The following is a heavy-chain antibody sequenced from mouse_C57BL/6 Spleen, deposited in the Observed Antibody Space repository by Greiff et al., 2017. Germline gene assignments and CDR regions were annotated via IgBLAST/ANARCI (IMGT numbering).Heavy chain of an antibody. V-gene: IGHV1-64*01. Sequence: QVQLQQPGAELVKPGASVKLSCTASGYTFTSYWMHWVKQRPGQGLEWIGMIHPNSGSTNYNQKFKSKATLTVDKSSSTAYMQLSSLTSEDSAVYYCANPLRRGFAYWGQGTMVTVSA. CDR3: ANPLRRGFAY. D-gene: IGHD1-1*01. CDR2: IHPNSGST. J-gene: IGHJ3*01. CDR1: GYTFTSYW.